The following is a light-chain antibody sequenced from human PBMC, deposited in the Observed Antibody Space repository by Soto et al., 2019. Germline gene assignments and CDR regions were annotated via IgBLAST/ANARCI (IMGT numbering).Light chain of an antibody. CDR3: QQYNYWPRR. J-gene: IGKJ1*01. V-gene: IGKV3-15*01. CDR1: QTRRSRH. Sequence: VLVQSPGTLPLSPGERATLSYRVGQTRRSRHVAWYQQKTGQAPRLLIYGTPTRATDIPARFSGSRSGTEFTLTISILHSEDFAVYYCQQYNYWPRRFGPGTKVDIK. CDR2: GTP.